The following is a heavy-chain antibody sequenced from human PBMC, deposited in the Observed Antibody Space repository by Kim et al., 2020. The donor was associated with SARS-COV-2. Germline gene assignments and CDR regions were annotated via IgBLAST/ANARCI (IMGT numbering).Heavy chain of an antibody. J-gene: IGHJ5*02. D-gene: IGHD3-10*01. CDR2: IYYSGST. Sequence: TLSLTCTVSGGSISSGGYYWSWIRQHPGKGLEWIGYIYYSGSTYYNPSLKSRVTISVDTSKNQFYLKLSSVTAADTAVYYCARGKVTMVRGVIITYWFDPCGQGTLVTVSS. CDR3: ARGKVTMVRGVIITYWFDP. V-gene: IGHV4-31*03. CDR1: GGSISSGGYY.